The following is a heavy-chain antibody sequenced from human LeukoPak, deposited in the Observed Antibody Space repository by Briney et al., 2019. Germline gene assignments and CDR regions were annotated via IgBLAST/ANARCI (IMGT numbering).Heavy chain of an antibody. Sequence: GGSLRLSCAASGFTFSTYSMNWVRQAPGKGLEWVSAISGSSDYIYYADSVKGRFTISRDNAKNSLYLQMNSLRAEDTAVYYCARGQYSSGWFGHWGQGTLVTVSS. J-gene: IGHJ5*02. CDR1: GFTFSTYS. CDR2: ISGSSDYI. V-gene: IGHV3-21*01. D-gene: IGHD6-19*01. CDR3: ARGQYSSGWFGH.